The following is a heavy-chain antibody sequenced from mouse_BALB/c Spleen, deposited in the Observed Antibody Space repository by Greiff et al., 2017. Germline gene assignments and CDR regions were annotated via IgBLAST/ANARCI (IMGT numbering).Heavy chain of an antibody. V-gene: IGHV5-6-3*01. J-gene: IGHJ4*01. CDR3: ARDYYGSSYAMDY. D-gene: IGHD1-1*01. Sequence: EVNLVESGGGLVQPGGSLKLSCAASGFTFSSYGMSWVRQTPDKRLELVATINSNGGSTYYPDSVKGRFTISRDNAKNTLYLQMSSLKSEDTAMYYCARDYYGSSYAMDYWGQGTSVTVSS. CDR2: INSNGGST. CDR1: GFTFSSYG.